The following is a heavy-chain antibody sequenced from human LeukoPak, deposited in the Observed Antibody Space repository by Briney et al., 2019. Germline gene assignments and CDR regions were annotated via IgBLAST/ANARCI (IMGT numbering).Heavy chain of an antibody. CDR2: ISSSSSTT. CDR3: ARLRYYGMDV. J-gene: IGHJ6*02. CDR1: GFTFSGYD. Sequence: GGSLRLSCAASGFTFSGYDMSWVRQAPGKGLEWVSYISSSSSTTYYADSVKSRFTISRDNAKNSLYLQMNSLRAEDTAVYYCARLRYYGMDVWGQGTTVTVSS. V-gene: IGHV3-48*04.